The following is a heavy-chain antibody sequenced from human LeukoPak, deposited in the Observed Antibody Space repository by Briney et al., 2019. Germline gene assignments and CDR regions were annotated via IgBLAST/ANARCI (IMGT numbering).Heavy chain of an antibody. V-gene: IGHV4-59*11. CDR2: IYYSGST. CDR1: GGSISSHY. CDR3: ARHRIAAADQYYFDY. Sequence: SETLSLTCTVSGGSISSHYWSWIRQPPGKGLEWIGYIYYSGSTNYNPSLKSRVTISVDKSKNQFSLKLSSVTAADTAVCYCARHRIAAADQYYFDYWGQGTLVTVSS. J-gene: IGHJ4*02. D-gene: IGHD6-13*01.